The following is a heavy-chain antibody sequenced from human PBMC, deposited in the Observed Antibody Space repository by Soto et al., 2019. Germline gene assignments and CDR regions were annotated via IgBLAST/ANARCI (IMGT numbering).Heavy chain of an antibody. CDR2: ISAHNGNT. CDR3: ARGRYGDY. V-gene: IGHV1-18*01. CDR1: GYAFTTYG. Sequence: QVHLVQSGAEVKKPGPSVKVSCKGSGYAFTTYGITWVRQAPGQGLEWMGWISAHNGNTNYAQQLQGRVTVTRDTSRSTAYIELRSLRSDVTAVYYCARGRYGDYWGQGALVTVSS. J-gene: IGHJ4*02. D-gene: IGHD1-1*01.